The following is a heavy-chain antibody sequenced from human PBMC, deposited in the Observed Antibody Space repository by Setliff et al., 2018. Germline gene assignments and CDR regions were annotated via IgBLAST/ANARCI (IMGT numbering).Heavy chain of an antibody. J-gene: IGHJ4*02. V-gene: IGHV1-8*03. CDR3: ARDKLTTSCIDH. D-gene: IGHD2-2*01. Sequence: GASVKVSCKASGYSFSTYDINWVRQAAGQGLEWMGWMNPNTGYTGYARNCQGRVTITADESTSTAYMELSSLRSEDTAVYYCARDKLTTSCIDHWGPGTQVTVSS. CDR2: MNPNTGYT. CDR1: GYSFSTYD.